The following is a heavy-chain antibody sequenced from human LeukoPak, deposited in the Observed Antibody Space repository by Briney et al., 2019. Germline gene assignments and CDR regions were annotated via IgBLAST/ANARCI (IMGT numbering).Heavy chain of an antibody. CDR2: IYSGGST. J-gene: IGHJ6*02. V-gene: IGHV3-53*01. Sequence: GGSLRLSCAASGFTVSSNYMNWVRQAPGKGLEWVSVIYSGGSTFYADSVKGRFTVSRDNSKNTLYVQMNSLKAEDTAVYYCAKALAAVAPYGMDVWGQGTTVIVSS. CDR3: AKALAAVAPYGMDV. D-gene: IGHD6-13*01. CDR1: GFTVSSNY.